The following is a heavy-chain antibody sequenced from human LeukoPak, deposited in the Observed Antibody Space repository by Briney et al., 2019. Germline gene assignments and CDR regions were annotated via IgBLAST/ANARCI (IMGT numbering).Heavy chain of an antibody. Sequence: HPGGSLRLSCAASGFTFSSYEMNWVRQAPGKGLEWVSYISSSGSTIYYADSVKGRFTISRDNAKNSLYLQMNSLRAEDTAVYYCAELGITMIGGVWGKRTTVTISS. CDR1: GFTFSSYE. CDR3: AELGITMIGGV. V-gene: IGHV3-48*03. J-gene: IGHJ6*04. D-gene: IGHD3-10*02. CDR2: ISSSGSTI.